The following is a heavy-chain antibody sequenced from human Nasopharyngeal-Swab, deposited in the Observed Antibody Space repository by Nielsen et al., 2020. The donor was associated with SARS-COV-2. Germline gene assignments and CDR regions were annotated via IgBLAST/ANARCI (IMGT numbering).Heavy chain of an antibody. CDR3: AKPWGSITGTPYGMDV. D-gene: IGHD1-20*01. J-gene: IGHJ6*02. Sequence: ASVKVSCKASGYTFTSYYMHWVRQAPGQGLEWMGIINPSGGSTSYAQKFQGRVTMTRDTSTSTVYMELSSLRSEDTAVYYCAKPWGSITGTPYGMDVWGQGTTVTVSS. CDR1: GYTFTSYY. CDR2: INPSGGST. V-gene: IGHV1-46*01.